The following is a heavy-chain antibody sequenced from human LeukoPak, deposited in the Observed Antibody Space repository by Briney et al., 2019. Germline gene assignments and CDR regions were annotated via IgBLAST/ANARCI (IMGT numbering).Heavy chain of an antibody. D-gene: IGHD3-10*01. Sequence: PSETLSLTCTVPGGSISSYYWSWIRQPPGKGLEWIGYIYYSGSTNYNPSLKSRVTISVDTSKNQFSLKLSSVTAADTAVYYCARHFRPLGIWFGELSPLYFDCWGQGTLVTVSS. CDR3: ARHFRPLGIWFGELSPLYFDC. CDR2: IYYSGST. CDR1: GGSISSYY. V-gene: IGHV4-59*08. J-gene: IGHJ4*02.